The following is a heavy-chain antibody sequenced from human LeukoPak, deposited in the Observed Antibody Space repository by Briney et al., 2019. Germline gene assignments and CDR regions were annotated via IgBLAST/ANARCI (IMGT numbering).Heavy chain of an antibody. D-gene: IGHD3-16*02. J-gene: IGHJ3*02. Sequence: ASVKVSCKASGYTFTSYSITWVRQAPGQGLEWMGWISAYNGNTNYAQKLQGRVTMTTDTSTSTAYMELRSLRSDDTAVYYCARTIMITFGGVIVPDAFDIWGQGTMVTISS. CDR1: GYTFTSYS. CDR2: ISAYNGNT. CDR3: ARTIMITFGGVIVPDAFDI. V-gene: IGHV1-18*01.